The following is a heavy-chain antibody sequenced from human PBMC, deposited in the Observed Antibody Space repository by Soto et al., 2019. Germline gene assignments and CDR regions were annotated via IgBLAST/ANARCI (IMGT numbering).Heavy chain of an antibody. V-gene: IGHV3-30*18. CDR3: ANSGEYSSGWYRGYLDY. J-gene: IGHJ4*02. CDR1: GFTFSTYG. Sequence: PGGSLRLSCAASGFTFSTYGMHWVRQAPGKGLEWVAVISYDGSKTNYADSVKGRFTISRDNSKSTLYLQMNSLRAEDTAVYYCANSGEYSSGWYRGYLDYWGQGTLVTVSS. D-gene: IGHD6-19*01. CDR2: ISYDGSKT.